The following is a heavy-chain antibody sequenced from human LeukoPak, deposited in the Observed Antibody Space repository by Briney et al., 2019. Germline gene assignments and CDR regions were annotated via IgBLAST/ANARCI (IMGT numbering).Heavy chain of an antibody. CDR3: AKSVAVAANWFDP. CDR2: ISYDGSNK. V-gene: IGHV3-30-3*02. CDR1: GFTFSSYA. Sequence: GGSLRLSCAASGFTFSSYAMHWVRQAPGKGLEWVAVISYDGSNKYYADSVKGRFTISRDNSKNTLYLQMNSLRAEDTAVYYCAKSVAVAANWFDPWGQGTLVTVSS. J-gene: IGHJ5*02. D-gene: IGHD6-19*01.